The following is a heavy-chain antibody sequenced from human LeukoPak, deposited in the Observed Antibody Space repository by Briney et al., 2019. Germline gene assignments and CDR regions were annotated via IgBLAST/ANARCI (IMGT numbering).Heavy chain of an antibody. CDR1: GGSISSYY. Sequence: SETLSLTCTVSGGSISSYYWSWIRQPPGKGLEWIGYIYTSGSTNYNPSLKSRVTISVDTSKNQFSLKLSSVTAADTAVYYCASSPDIVVVPADPGHFDYWGQGTLVTVSS. J-gene: IGHJ4*02. V-gene: IGHV4-4*09. CDR2: IYTSGST. CDR3: ASSPDIVVVPADPGHFDY. D-gene: IGHD2-2*01.